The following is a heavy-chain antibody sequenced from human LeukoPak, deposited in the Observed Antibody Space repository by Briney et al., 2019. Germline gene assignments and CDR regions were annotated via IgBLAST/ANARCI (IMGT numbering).Heavy chain of an antibody. V-gene: IGHV3-30*18. CDR2: ISYDGSNK. CDR3: AKGLEWELPFDY. J-gene: IGHJ4*02. Sequence: GGSLRLSCAASGFTFSSYGMHWVRQAPGKGLEWVAVISYDGSNKYYADSVKGRFTISRDNSKNTLYLQMNSLRAEDTAVYYCAKGLEWELPFDYWGQGTLVTVSS. CDR1: GFTFSSYG. D-gene: IGHD1-26*01.